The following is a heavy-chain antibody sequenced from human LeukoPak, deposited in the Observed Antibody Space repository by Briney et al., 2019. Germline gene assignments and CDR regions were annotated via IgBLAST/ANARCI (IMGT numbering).Heavy chain of an antibody. J-gene: IGHJ6*03. V-gene: IGHV1-2*02. Sequence: ASVKVSCKASGYTFTGYYMHWVRQAPGQGLEWMGWINPNSGGTNYAQKFQGRVTMTRDTSISTAYMELSRLRSDDTAVYYCARATPGIAAGPYYYMDVWGKGTTVTVSS. CDR3: ARATPGIAAGPYYYMDV. CDR1: GYTFTGYY. CDR2: INPNSGGT. D-gene: IGHD6-13*01.